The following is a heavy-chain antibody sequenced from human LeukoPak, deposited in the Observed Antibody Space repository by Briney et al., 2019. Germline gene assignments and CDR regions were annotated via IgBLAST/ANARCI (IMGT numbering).Heavy chain of an antibody. CDR1: VYSFSDYY. V-gene: IGHV1-2*02. CDR2: INPNSGGT. Sequence: ASVKVSCKTSVYSFSDYYMHWVRQAPGQGLEWMGWINPNSGGTKYAPKFQGRVTMTRDTSISTAYVELSSLNSDDTAVYYCARGRGLAAAASSPLFGYWGQGTLVTVSS. CDR3: ARGRGLAAAASSPLFGY. J-gene: IGHJ4*02. D-gene: IGHD6-13*01.